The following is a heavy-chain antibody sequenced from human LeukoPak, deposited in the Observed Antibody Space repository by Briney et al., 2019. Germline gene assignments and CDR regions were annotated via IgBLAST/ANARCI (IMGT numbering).Heavy chain of an antibody. Sequence: SVKVSCKASGGTFSSYAISWVRQAPGQGLEWMGGIIPIFGTANYAQKFQGRVTITADESTSTAYMELSSLRSEDTVVYYCARESGDSSGRDAFDIWGQGTMVTVSS. CDR1: GGTFSSYA. CDR3: ARESGDSSGRDAFDI. D-gene: IGHD3-22*01. J-gene: IGHJ3*02. V-gene: IGHV1-69*13. CDR2: IIPIFGTA.